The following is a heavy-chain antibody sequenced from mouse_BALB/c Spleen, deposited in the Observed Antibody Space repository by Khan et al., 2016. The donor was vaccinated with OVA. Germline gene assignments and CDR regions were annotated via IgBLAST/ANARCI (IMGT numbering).Heavy chain of an antibody. V-gene: IGHV5-6-3*01. CDR3: ARVYYGYDEDYWNFDV. Sequence: EVELVESGGGLVQPGGSLKVSCAASGFTFSGYGMSWVRQTPDKRLELVATINSNGGTSFFPDSVKGRFTISRDNAKNSLHLQMSSLKSDDTAMYYCARVYYGYDEDYWNFDVWGEGTTVTVSS. D-gene: IGHD2-2*01. J-gene: IGHJ1*01. CDR2: INSNGGTS. CDR1: GFTFSGYG.